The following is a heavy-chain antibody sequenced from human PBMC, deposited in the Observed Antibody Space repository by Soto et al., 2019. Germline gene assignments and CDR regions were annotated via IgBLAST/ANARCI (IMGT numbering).Heavy chain of an antibody. J-gene: IGHJ5*02. CDR1: GFTFSDYY. V-gene: IGHV3-11*01. Sequence: PGGSLRLSCAASGFTFSDYYMSWIRQAPGKGLEWVSYISSSGSTIYYADSVKGRFTISRDNAKNSLYLQMNSLRAEDTAVYYCARLGNGGPAATYPGPFDPWGQGTLVTVSS. D-gene: IGHD2-2*01. CDR2: ISSSGSTI. CDR3: ARLGNGGPAATYPGPFDP.